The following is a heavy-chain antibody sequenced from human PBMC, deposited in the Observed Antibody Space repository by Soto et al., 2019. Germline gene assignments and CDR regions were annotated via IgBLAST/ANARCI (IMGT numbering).Heavy chain of an antibody. CDR2: INHSGST. CDR3: AVAGSGSSWYYFDY. Sequence: PSETLSLTCAVYGGSFSGYYWSWIRQPPGKGLEWIGEINHSGSTNYNPSLKSRVTISVDASKNQFSLKLSSVTAADTAVYYCAVAGSGSSWYYFDYWGQGTLVTVSS. D-gene: IGHD6-13*01. J-gene: IGHJ4*02. V-gene: IGHV4-34*01. CDR1: GGSFSGYY.